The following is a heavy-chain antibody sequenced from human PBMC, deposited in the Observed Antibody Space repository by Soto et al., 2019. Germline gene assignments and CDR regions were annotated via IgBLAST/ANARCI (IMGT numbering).Heavy chain of an antibody. V-gene: IGHV4-59*01. J-gene: IGHJ3*02. CDR1: GGSISSYY. D-gene: IGHD5-12*01. CDR2: IYYSGST. CDR3: AGGALSGIVATIESAFDI. Sequence: SETLSLTCTVSGGSISSYYWSWIRQPPGKGLEWIGYIYYSGSTNYNPSLKSRVTISVDTSKNQFSLKLSSVTAADTAVYYCAGGALSGIVATIESAFDIWGQGTMVTVSS.